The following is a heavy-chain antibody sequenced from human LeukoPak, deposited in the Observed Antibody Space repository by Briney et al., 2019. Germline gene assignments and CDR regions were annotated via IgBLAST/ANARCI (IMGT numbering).Heavy chain of an antibody. CDR3: TREVSGSLYFDY. Sequence: GGSLRLSCAASGFTFTDFPMSWLRQAPGKAVEWVSALTRSGADTYHADTVKGRFTISRDNAKNTVYLQMNSLRAEDTAVYYRTREVSGSLYFDYWGQGTLVTVSS. CDR2: LTRSGADT. D-gene: IGHD1-26*01. CDR1: GFTFTDFP. V-gene: IGHV3-23*01. J-gene: IGHJ4*02.